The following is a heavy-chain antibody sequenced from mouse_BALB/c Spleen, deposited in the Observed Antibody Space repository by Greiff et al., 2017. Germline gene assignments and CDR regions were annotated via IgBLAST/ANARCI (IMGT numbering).Heavy chain of an antibody. V-gene: IGHV3-8*02. CDR3: ARRGNYVLYAMDY. J-gene: IGHJ4*01. CDR2: ISYSGST. Sequence: EVQRVESGPSLVKPSQTLSLTCSVTGDSITSGYWNWIRKFPGNKLEYMGYISYSGSTYYNPSLKSRISITRDTSKNQYYLQLNSVTTEDTATYYCARRGNYVLYAMDYWGQGTSVTVSS. D-gene: IGHD2-1*01. CDR1: GDSITSGY.